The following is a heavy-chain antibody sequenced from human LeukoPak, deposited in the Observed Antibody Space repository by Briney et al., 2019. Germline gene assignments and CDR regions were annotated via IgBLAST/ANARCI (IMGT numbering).Heavy chain of an antibody. CDR2: IIPIFGTA. CDR3: AKLIYYYDSSGYSPDSDY. D-gene: IGHD3-22*01. CDR1: GGTFSSYA. J-gene: IGHJ4*02. V-gene: IGHV1-69*13. Sequence: SVKVSCKASGGTFSSYAISWVRQAPGQGLEWMGGIIPIFGTANYAQKFQGRVTITADESTSTAYMELSSLRSEDTAVYYCAKLIYYYDSSGYSPDSDYWGQGTLVTVSS.